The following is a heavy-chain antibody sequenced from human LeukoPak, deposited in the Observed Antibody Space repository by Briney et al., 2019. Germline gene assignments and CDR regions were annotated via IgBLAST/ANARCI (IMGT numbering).Heavy chain of an antibody. D-gene: IGHD3-22*01. CDR3: AKHYDISGYYPY. CDR1: GFTMSHYG. J-gene: IGHJ4*02. V-gene: IGHV3-23*01. Sequence: GSLRLSCAASGFTMSHYGVSWVRQAPGKGLEWVSAISGGGGSTHYADSVKGRFTISRDNSKNTLFLQMSSLRADDTAVYYCAKHYDISGYYPYWGQGTLVTVSS. CDR2: ISGGGGST.